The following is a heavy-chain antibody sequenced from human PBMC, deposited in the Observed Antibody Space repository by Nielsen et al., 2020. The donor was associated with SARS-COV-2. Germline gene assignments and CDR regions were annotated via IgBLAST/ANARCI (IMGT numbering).Heavy chain of an antibody. V-gene: IGHV3-23*01. J-gene: IGHJ6*02. CDR2: ISGSGETT. D-gene: IGHD3-22*01. Sequence: GESLKISCAASGFTFSRFAISWVRQAPGKGLEWVASISGSGETTHYADSVKGRFTIARDNSKETLYLQMNSLRVEDTAVYYCAKDSGSGSTAVKEYYYYHGMDVWGQGTTVSVSS. CDR1: GFTFSRFA. CDR3: AKDSGSGSTAVKEYYYYHGMDV.